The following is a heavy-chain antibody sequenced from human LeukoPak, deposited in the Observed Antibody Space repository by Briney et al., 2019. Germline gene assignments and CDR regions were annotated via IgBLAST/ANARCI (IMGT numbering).Heavy chain of an antibody. Sequence: GGSLRLSCAASGFTFRSYAMSYVRQAPGQGLEWVSSINAAGSSTWYPDSVKGRFTIYRDNSKNTLSLQMNYLRAEATAIYYCATNYGDYVNWFDPWGQGTLVTVSS. D-gene: IGHD4-17*01. CDR3: ATNYGDYVNWFDP. CDR1: GFTFRSYA. V-gene: IGHV3-23*03. J-gene: IGHJ5*02. CDR2: INAAGSST.